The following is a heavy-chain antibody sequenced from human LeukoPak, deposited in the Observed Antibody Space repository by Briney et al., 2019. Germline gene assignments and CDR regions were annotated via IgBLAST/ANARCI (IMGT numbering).Heavy chain of an antibody. D-gene: IGHD3-10*01. CDR1: GYSFNSHH. V-gene: IGHV1-46*02. CDR2: NFFHDGTT. J-gene: IGHJ6*02. Sequence: ASVKVSCKTSGYSFNSHHVHWVRQAPGQGLEWMGINFFHDGTTSNTQKFPGRLTMTRDTSTSTVYMELSSLRSEDSAVYYCARDSGNYHYDMDVWGQGTTVIVSS. CDR3: ARDSGNYHYDMDV.